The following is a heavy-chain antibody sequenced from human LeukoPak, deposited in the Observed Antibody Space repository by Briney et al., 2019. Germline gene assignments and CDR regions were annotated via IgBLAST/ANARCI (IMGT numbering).Heavy chain of an antibody. CDR1: GFTFSNYS. CDR2: ISSDGGST. J-gene: IGHJ4*02. D-gene: IGHD6-25*01. Sequence: GGSLRLSCAASGFTFSNYSMHWVRQAPGKGLEYVSAISSDGGSTYYANSVKGRFTISRDNSKNTLYLQMGSLRAEDMAVYFCLRGGAAPAVDYWGQGTLVSVSS. CDR3: LRGGAAPAVDY. V-gene: IGHV3-64*01.